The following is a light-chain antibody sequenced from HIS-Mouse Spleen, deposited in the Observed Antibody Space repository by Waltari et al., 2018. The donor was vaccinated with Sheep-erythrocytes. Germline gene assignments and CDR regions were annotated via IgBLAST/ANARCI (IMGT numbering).Light chain of an antibody. V-gene: IGKV2-28*01. J-gene: IGKJ1*01. CDR3: MQALQSPWT. Sequence: DIVMTQSPLSLPVTPGEPASISCRSSQSLLHSNGYNYLDWYLQKPGQSPQLLIYLGSNRASGVPDRFSGSGSGTDFTLKISRVDAEYVGVYYCMQALQSPWTFGEGTKVEIQ. CDR1: QSLLHSNGYNY. CDR2: LGS.